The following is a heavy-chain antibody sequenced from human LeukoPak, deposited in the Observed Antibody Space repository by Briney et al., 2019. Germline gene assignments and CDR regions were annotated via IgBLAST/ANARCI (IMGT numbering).Heavy chain of an antibody. CDR1: GFTVSSNY. D-gene: IGHD2-2*01. J-gene: IGHJ4*02. CDR2: IYSGGST. CDR3: ESPSIRYCSSTSCALPFDY. V-gene: IGHV3-53*01. Sequence: GGSLRLSCAASGFTVSSNYMSWVRQAPGKGLEWVSVIYSGGSTYYADSVKGRFTISRDNSKNTLYLQMNSLRAEDTAVYYCESPSIRYCSSTSCALPFDYWGQGTLVTVSS.